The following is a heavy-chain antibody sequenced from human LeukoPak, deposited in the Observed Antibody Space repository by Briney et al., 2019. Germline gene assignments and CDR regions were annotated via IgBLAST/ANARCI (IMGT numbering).Heavy chain of an antibody. Sequence: ASVKVSCKASGYTFTSYYMHWVRQAPGQGLEWMGIINPSGGSTSYAQKFQGRVTMTRDTSTSTVYMELSSLRSEDTAVYYCARSKEEPRITIFGVVTEYNWFDPWGQGTLVTVSS. D-gene: IGHD3-3*01. J-gene: IGHJ5*02. V-gene: IGHV1-46*01. CDR2: INPSGGST. CDR3: ARSKEEPRITIFGVVTEYNWFDP. CDR1: GYTFTSYY.